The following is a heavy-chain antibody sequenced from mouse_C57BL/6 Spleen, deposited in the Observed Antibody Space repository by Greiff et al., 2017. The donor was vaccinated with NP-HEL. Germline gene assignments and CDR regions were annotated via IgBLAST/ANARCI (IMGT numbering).Heavy chain of an antibody. J-gene: IGHJ3*01. CDR3: ARVDYDYDEGFAY. V-gene: IGHV3-6*01. CDR1: GYSITSGYY. Sequence: EVQLQQSGPGLVKPSQSLSLTCSVTGYSITSGYYWNWIRQFPGNKLEWMGYISYDGSNNYNPSLKNRISITRDTSKNQFFLKLNSVTTEDTATYYCARVDYDYDEGFAYWGQGTLVTVSA. CDR2: ISYDGSN. D-gene: IGHD2-4*01.